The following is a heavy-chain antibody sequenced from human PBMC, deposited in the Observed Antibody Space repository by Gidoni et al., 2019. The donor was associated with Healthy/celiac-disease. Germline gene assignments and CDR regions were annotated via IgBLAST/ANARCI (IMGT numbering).Heavy chain of an antibody. CDR3: ARYYCSSTSCPADFDY. Sequence: QLQLQESGPGLVKPSETLSLTCTVSGGSLSRSRYYWGWIRPPPGKGLEWIWSIAYSGSTSYNPSLKSRVTISVDTSKNQFSLKLSSVTAADTAVYYCARYYCSSTSCPADFDYWGQGTLVTVSS. CDR2: IAYSGST. V-gene: IGHV4-39*07. CDR1: GGSLSRSRYY. J-gene: IGHJ4*02. D-gene: IGHD2-2*01.